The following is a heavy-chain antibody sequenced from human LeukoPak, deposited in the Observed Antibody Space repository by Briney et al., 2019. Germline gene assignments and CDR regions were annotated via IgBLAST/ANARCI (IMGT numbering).Heavy chain of an antibody. V-gene: IGHV4-59*01. CDR1: GGSISSYY. J-gene: IGHJ4*02. CDR2: IYYSGST. D-gene: IGHD6-19*01. CDR3: ARNSGWSEASIDY. Sequence: SETLSLTCTVSGGSISSYYWSWIRQPPGKGLEWIGYIYYSGSTNYNPSLKSRVTISVDTSKNQFSLKLSSVTAADTAVYYCARNSGWSEASIDYWGQGTLVTVSS.